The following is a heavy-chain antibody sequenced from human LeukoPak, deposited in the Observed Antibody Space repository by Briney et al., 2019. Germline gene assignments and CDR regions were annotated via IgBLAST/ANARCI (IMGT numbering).Heavy chain of an antibody. V-gene: IGHV3-11*01. Sequence: GGSLRLSCAASGFTFSDYYMSWIRQAPGKGLEWVSYISSSGSTIYYSDSVKGRFTISRDNAKNSLYLQMNSLRAEDTAVYYCAREMIMVTTPYYFDFWGQGTLVTVSS. CDR1: GFTFSDYY. CDR3: AREMIMVTTPYYFDF. CDR2: ISSSGSTI. D-gene: IGHD4-17*01. J-gene: IGHJ4*02.